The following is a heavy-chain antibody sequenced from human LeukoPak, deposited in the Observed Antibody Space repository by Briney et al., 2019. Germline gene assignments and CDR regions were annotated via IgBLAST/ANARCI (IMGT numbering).Heavy chain of an antibody. CDR3: ARGIPAAAGSMLLKISYYFDY. V-gene: IGHV4-59*01. CDR1: GGSISSYY. D-gene: IGHD6-13*01. J-gene: IGHJ4*02. CDR2: IYYSGST. Sequence: SETLSLTCTVSGGSISSYYWSWIRQPPGKGLEWIGYIYYSGSTNYNPSLKSRVTISVDTSKNQFSLKLSSVTAADTAVCYCARGIPAAAGSMLLKISYYFDYWGQGTLVTVSS.